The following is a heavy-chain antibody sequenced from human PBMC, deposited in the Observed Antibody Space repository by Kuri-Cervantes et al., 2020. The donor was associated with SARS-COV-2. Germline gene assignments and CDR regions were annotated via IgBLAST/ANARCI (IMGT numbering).Heavy chain of an antibody. CDR1: GFTFSSYS. CDR2: ISSSSSYI. CDR3: ARAGGHYFDY. D-gene: IGHD1-26*01. Sequence: GESLKISCAASGFTFSSYSMNWVRQAPGKGLEWVSSISSSSSYIYYADSVKGRFTISRDNAKNSLYLQMNSLRDEDTAVYYCARAGGHYFDYWGQGTLVTVSS. V-gene: IGHV3-21*01. J-gene: IGHJ4*02.